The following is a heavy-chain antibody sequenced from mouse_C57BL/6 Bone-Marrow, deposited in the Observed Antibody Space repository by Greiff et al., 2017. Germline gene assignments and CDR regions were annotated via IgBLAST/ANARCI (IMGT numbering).Heavy chain of an antibody. Sequence: VQLQESGAELVRPGASVKLSCKASGYTFTDYYITWVKQRPGQGLEWIARIYPGSGNTYYNEKFKGKATLTAEKSSSTAYMQLSSLTSEDSAVCFCARQGFTKGFAYWGQGTLVTVSA. CDR2: IYPGSGNT. CDR3: ARQGFTKGFAY. CDR1: GYTFTDYY. V-gene: IGHV1-76*01. J-gene: IGHJ3*01. D-gene: IGHD1-1*01.